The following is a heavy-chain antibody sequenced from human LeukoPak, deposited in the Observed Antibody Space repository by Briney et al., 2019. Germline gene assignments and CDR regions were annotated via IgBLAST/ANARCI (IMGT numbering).Heavy chain of an antibody. V-gene: IGHV3-21*01. D-gene: IGHD3-10*01. Sequence: PGGSLRLSCAASGFTFSSYSMNWVRQAPGKGLEWVSSISSSSSYIYYADSVKGRFTISRDNAKNSLYLQMNSLRAEDTAVYYCARDVDSYGSGSYYRFFDYWGQGTLVTVSS. J-gene: IGHJ4*02. CDR3: ARDVDSYGSGSYYRFFDY. CDR2: ISSSSSYI. CDR1: GFTFSSYS.